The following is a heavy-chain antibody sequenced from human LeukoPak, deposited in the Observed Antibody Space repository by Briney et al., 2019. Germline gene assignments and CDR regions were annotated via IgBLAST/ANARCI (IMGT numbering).Heavy chain of an antibody. Sequence: SETLSLTCTVSGGSISSYYWSWIRQPAGKGLEWIGRIYTSGSTNYNPSLKSRVTMSVDTSKNQFSLKLSSVPPAHTSVYYCAIDRGRRVYGNYASTFDPWGQGTLLTVSS. V-gene: IGHV4-4*07. J-gene: IGHJ5*02. D-gene: IGHD1-7*01. CDR3: AIDRGRRVYGNYASTFDP. CDR1: GGSISSYY. CDR2: IYTSGST.